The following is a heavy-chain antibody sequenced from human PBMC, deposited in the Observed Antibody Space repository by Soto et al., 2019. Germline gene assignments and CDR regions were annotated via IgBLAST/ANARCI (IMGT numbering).Heavy chain of an antibody. V-gene: IGHV4-59*01. CDR2: VYYTGTT. CDR3: ARDLPPVPRATLY. CDR1: GGSISSYF. Sequence: SETLSLTCTVSGGSISSYFYIWVRQPPGKGLEWIGSVYYTGTTDYNPSLKSRVTISVDTSKTQFSLNLRSVTAADTAVYYCARDLPPVPRATLYWGPATLLTVST. J-gene: IGHJ4*02. D-gene: IGHD1-26*01.